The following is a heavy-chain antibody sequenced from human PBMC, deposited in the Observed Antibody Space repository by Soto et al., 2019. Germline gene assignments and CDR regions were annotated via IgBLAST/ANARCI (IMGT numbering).Heavy chain of an antibody. CDR1: GFTFSSYA. CDR2: ISGSGGST. J-gene: IGHJ4*02. CDR3: ANKKRAVAGIFYY. V-gene: IGHV3-23*01. D-gene: IGHD6-19*01. Sequence: GSLRLSCAASGFTFSSYAMSWVRQAPGKGLEWVSAISGSGGSTYYADSVKGRTTISRDNSKNTLYLQMNSLRAEDTAVYYCANKKRAVAGIFYYWGQGTLVTVSS.